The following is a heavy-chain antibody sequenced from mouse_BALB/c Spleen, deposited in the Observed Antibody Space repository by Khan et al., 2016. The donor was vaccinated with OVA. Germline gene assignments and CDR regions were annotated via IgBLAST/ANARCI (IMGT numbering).Heavy chain of an antibody. CDR3: TSDRIDY. Sequence: QVQLKQSGAELAKPGASVKMSCKASGYTFTTYWMHWVKQRPGQGLEWIGYINPTSGYTDYNEKFKDRATLSADKSSSTAYMQLSSLTSEASAVYYDTSDRIDYWGQGTTLTVSS. CDR2: INPTSGYT. J-gene: IGHJ2*01. V-gene: IGHV1-7*01. CDR1: GYTFTTYW.